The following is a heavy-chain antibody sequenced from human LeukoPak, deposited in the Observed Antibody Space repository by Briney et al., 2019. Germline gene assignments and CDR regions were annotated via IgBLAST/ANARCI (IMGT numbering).Heavy chain of an antibody. V-gene: IGHV4-59*01. CDR2: ISYSGST. CDR3: ASGGYCSSGSCYPNWFDP. Sequence: SETLSLTCSIAGGSITSYYWSWIRQPPGKGLEWIGYISYSGSTNYNPSLKSRVSISIDTSKNQFSLKLSSVTAADTAVYYCASGGYCSSGSCYPNWFDPWGQGTLVTVSS. CDR1: GGSITSYY. D-gene: IGHD2-15*01. J-gene: IGHJ5*02.